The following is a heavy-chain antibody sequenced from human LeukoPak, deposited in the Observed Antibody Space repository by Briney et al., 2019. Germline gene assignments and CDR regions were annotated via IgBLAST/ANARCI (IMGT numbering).Heavy chain of an antibody. J-gene: IGHJ4*02. CDR1: GYTFTSYY. CDR3: ARDDALNYCSSTSCSPLFDY. V-gene: IGHV1-46*01. Sequence: ASVKVSCKASGYTFTSYYTHWVRQAPGQGLEWMGIINPSGGSTSYAQKFQGKVTMTRDTSTSTVYMELSSLRSEDTAVYYCARDDALNYCSSTSCSPLFDYWGQGTLVTVSS. CDR2: INPSGGST. D-gene: IGHD2-2*01.